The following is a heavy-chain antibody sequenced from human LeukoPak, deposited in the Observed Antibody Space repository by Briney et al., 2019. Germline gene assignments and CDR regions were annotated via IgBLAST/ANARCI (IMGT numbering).Heavy chain of an antibody. Sequence: ASVKVSCKASGYTFTGYYMHWVRQAPGQGLEWMARINPNSGGTNYAQKLQGRVTMTTDTSTSTAYMELRSLRSDDAAVYYCARVNYYYDSSGYYLQYYGMDVWGQGTTVTVSS. CDR1: GYTFTGYY. V-gene: IGHV1-2*06. J-gene: IGHJ6*02. D-gene: IGHD3-22*01. CDR3: ARVNYYYDSSGYYLQYYGMDV. CDR2: INPNSGGT.